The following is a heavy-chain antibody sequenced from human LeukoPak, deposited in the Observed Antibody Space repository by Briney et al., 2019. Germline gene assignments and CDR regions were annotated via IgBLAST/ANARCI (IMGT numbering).Heavy chain of an antibody. CDR1: GGSFSSYY. CDR2: INHSGST. Sequence: PSETLSLTCAVYGGSFSSYYWTWIRQPPGKGREWSGEINHSGSTNYNPSLQRRVTISVDPSKNQFSLKLSSGTAADSAIYYCARKQWAYRSYYDSSGYHDYWGQGTLVTVSS. V-gene: IGHV4-34*01. D-gene: IGHD3-22*01. J-gene: IGHJ4*02. CDR3: ARKQWAYRSYYDSSGYHDY.